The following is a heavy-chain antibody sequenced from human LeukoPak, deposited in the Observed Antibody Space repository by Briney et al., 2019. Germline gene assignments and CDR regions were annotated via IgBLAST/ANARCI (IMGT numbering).Heavy chain of an antibody. V-gene: IGHV3-74*01. CDR2: INTDGTRT. CDR1: GFSFSSYW. J-gene: IGHJ4*02. D-gene: IGHD2-15*01. Sequence: PGGSLRLSCAASGFSFSSYWMPWVRQAPGKGLVWVSHINTDGTRTSYADSVKGRFTISRDNSKNTLFLQMTSLTVEDTAVYYCAKDRERPSQFDYWGQGTLVTVSS. CDR3: AKDRERPSQFDY.